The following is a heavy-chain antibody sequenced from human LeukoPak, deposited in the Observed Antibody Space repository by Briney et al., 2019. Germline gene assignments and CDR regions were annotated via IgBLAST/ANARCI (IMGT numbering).Heavy chain of an antibody. CDR1: GFTFSSYD. CDR2: ISSSGSTI. CDR3: ARVPVVATIPRGDY. J-gene: IGHJ4*02. D-gene: IGHD5-12*01. V-gene: IGHV3-48*03. Sequence: GVTLRLSCAASGFTFSSYDMNWVRQAPGKGLEWVSYISSSGSTIYYADSVKGRFTISRDNAKNSLYMQMNSLRAEDTAVYYCARVPVVATIPRGDYWGQGTLVTVSS.